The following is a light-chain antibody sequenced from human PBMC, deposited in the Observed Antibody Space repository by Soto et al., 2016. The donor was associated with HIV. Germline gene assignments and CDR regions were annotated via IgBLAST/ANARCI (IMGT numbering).Light chain of an antibody. V-gene: IGKV1-39*01. Sequence: DIQLTQSPSSLSASVGDRVTITCRSSQSISKYLNWYQQKPGKAPKLLIYAASSLQSGVPSRFSGSESGTDFTLTISSLQPEDFATYYCQQTYNIRMYTFGQGTKLEIK. CDR1: QSISKY. CDR3: QQTYNIRMYT. CDR2: AAS. J-gene: IGKJ2*01.